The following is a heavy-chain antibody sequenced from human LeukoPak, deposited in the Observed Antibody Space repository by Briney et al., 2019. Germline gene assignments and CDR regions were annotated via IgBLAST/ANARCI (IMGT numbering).Heavy chain of an antibody. Sequence: SEXXSLTCTVSGGSISSYYWSWIRQPPGKGLEWIGYIYYSGSTNYNPSLRSRVTISVDTSKNQFSLKLSSVTAADTAVYYCARGVYSSGWYFDYWGQGTLVTVSS. CDR3: ARGVYSSGWYFDY. CDR1: GGSISSYY. J-gene: IGHJ4*02. D-gene: IGHD6-19*01. CDR2: IYYSGST. V-gene: IGHV4-59*01.